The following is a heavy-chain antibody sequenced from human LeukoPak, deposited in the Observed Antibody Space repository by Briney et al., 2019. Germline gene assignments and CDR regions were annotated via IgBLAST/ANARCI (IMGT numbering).Heavy chain of an antibody. V-gene: IGHV3-48*03. D-gene: IGHD6-6*01. Sequence: PGESLRLSCAASGFTFSSYEMNWVRQAPGKGLEWVSYISSSGSLIYYADSVKGRFIISRDNAKNSLYLQMNSLRAEDTAVYYCTTYTAHSSKFDSWGQGTLVTVSS. CDR1: GFTFSSYE. J-gene: IGHJ4*02. CDR2: ISSSGSLI. CDR3: TTYTAHSSKFDS.